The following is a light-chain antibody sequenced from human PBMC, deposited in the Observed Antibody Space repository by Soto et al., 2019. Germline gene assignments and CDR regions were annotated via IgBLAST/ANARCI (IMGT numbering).Light chain of an antibody. CDR3: QQYNNYPRT. Sequence: IQMTQSPSTRSASIGARLTISCRASESIRTWLAWCQHKPGKAPNFLTYDASSLESGVPSRFSGSGSGTEFTLTISNLQPDDFATYFCQQYNNYPRTFGQGTKV. CDR2: DAS. V-gene: IGKV1-5*01. CDR1: ESIRTW. J-gene: IGKJ1*01.